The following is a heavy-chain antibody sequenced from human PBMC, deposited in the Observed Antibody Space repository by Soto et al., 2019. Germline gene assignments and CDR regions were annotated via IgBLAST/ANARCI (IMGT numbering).Heavy chain of an antibody. CDR2: IRGGATST. CDR1: GFAFSTFA. CDR3: AKNTAYHYYGALDV. Sequence: EVQLLESGGGLVQPGGSLRLSCAASGFAFSTFAMSWVRQAPGKGLEWVSTIRGGATSTYYADSVKGRFTISRDDSKSMLYLQMNSLTADDTALYYCAKNTAYHYYGALDVWGQGTTVTASS. J-gene: IGHJ6*02. V-gene: IGHV3-23*01.